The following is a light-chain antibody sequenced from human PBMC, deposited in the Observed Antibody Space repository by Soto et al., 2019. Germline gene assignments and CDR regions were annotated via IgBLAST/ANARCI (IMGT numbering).Light chain of an antibody. CDR2: DAS. Sequence: ETVITQSPSTLSVSPGERATLSCRASQSVSSRLAWYQQRPGQLPRLLIYDASTRATGIPARFSGSGSGTEFTLTISSLQSEDFAVYYCQHYNNWPLTWTFGQGTKVDIK. J-gene: IGKJ1*01. V-gene: IGKV3-15*01. CDR3: QHYNNWPLTWT. CDR1: QSVSSR.